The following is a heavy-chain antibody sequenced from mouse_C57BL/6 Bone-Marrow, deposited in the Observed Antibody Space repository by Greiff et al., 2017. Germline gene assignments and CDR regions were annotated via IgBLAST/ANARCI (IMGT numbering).Heavy chain of an antibody. V-gene: IGHV1-63*01. CDR2: IYPGGGYT. CDR1: GYTFTNYW. CDR3: ARYGRGYFGV. D-gene: IGHD1-1*01. Sequence: QVQLKQSGAELVRPGTSVKMSCKASGYTFTNYWIGWAKQRPGHGLEWIGDIYPGGGYTNYNEKFKGKATLTANKSSSTAYMQFSSLTSEDSAIYYCARYGRGYFGVWGTETTVTVSS. J-gene: IGHJ1*03.